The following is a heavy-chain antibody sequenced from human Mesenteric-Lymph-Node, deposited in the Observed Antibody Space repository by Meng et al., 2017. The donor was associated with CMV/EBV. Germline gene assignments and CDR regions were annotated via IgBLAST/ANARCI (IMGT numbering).Heavy chain of an antibody. CDR2: ISGSGGST. CDR3: AREDWYFDL. J-gene: IGHJ2*01. Sequence: LTLSCAASGFTFSTHTMIWVRQAPGKGLEWVSAISGSGGSTHYADSVKGRFTTSRDNSKNTQYLQMNSLRAEDMAVYYCAREDWYFDLWGRGTLVTVSS. CDR1: GFTFSTHT. V-gene: IGHV3-23*01.